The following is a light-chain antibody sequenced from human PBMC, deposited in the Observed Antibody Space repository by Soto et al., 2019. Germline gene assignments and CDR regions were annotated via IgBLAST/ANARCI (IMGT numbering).Light chain of an antibody. J-gene: IGLJ3*02. CDR2: EVD. CDR1: TSDVGIYNL. V-gene: IGLV2-23*02. CDR3: SSYAGSRWV. Sequence: QSALTQPASVSGSPGQSITISCSGTTSDVGIYNLVSWYQQHPGKAPKLVIYEVDKRPSGVSNRFSGSRSGNTASRTISGLQSDDEDDYYCSSYAGSRWVFGGGTKLTVL.